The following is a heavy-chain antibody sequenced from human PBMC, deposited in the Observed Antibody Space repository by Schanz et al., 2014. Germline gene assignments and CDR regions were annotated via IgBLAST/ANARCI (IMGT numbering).Heavy chain of an antibody. J-gene: IGHJ4*02. Sequence: EVQLMESGGGLVKPGGSLRLSCVASGFAFSSFAMTWVRQAPGRGLEWVSSISGTGGDDTYYADSVKGRFTISRDNSKNTLFLQMNSLRVEDSAIYYCAKDISDTSGKDDYWGQGTLVTVSS. CDR3: AKDISDTSGKDDY. CDR1: GFAFSSFA. V-gene: IGHV3-23*01. CDR2: ISGTGGDDT. D-gene: IGHD3-22*01.